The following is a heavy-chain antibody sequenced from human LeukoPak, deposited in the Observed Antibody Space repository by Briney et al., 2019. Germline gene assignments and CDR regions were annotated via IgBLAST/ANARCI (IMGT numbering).Heavy chain of an antibody. CDR3: ARELSRTGAFDY. CDR1: EFTFSSYW. D-gene: IGHD3-10*01. J-gene: IGHJ4*02. V-gene: IGHV3-7*03. CDR2: INEAGVEK. Sequence: GGSLRLSCEASEFTFSSYWMHWVRQPPGKGLEWVANINEAGVEKYHVDSVKGRLTVFRDNAKNSLYLQMNNLRAEDTAVYYCARELSRTGAFDYWGQGTLVTVSS.